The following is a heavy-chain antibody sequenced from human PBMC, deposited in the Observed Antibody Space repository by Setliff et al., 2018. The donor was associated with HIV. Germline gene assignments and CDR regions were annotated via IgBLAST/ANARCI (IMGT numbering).Heavy chain of an antibody. CDR3: ARGGYYSGWSGLDI. Sequence: PSETLSLTCTVSGGSISSHYWSWIRQPPGKGLEWIGYMYYSGSTNYNPSLKSRVTISVDTSKNQFSLKLSSVTAADTAVYFCARGGYYSGWSGLDIWGQGTMVTVSS. V-gene: IGHV4-59*11. J-gene: IGHJ3*02. D-gene: IGHD6-19*01. CDR1: GGSISSHY. CDR2: MYYSGST.